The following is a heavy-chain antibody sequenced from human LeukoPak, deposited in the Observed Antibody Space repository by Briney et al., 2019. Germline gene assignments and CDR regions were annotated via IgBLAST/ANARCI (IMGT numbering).Heavy chain of an antibody. J-gene: IGHJ4*02. CDR1: GFTFSDYY. D-gene: IGHD2/OR15-2a*01. Sequence: GGSLRLSCAASGFTFSDYYMSWVRQAPGKGLEWVANIRQHGSDESYVDSVKGRFTISRDNTENSLFLQMNSLRVEDTAVYYCAKSGGNSGLDYWGQGTLVTVSS. CDR3: AKSGGNSGLDY. CDR2: IRQHGSDE. V-gene: IGHV3-7*01.